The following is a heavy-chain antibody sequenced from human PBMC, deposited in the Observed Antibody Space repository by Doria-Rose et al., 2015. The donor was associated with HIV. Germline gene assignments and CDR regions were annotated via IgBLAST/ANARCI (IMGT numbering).Heavy chain of an antibody. CDR1: GVSLSSPGMG. CDR3: ARIKSSRWYHKYYFDF. D-gene: IGHD6-13*01. J-gene: IGHJ4*02. Sequence: SGPVLVKPTETLTLTCTVSGVSLSSPGMGVSWIRQPPGTALEWLAHIFLDDERSYKTSLKSRLIIVRGTSKSQVVLTMTDMDPVDTATYYCARIKSSRWYHKYYFDFWGQGTLVIVSA. V-gene: IGHV2-26*01. CDR2: IFLDDER.